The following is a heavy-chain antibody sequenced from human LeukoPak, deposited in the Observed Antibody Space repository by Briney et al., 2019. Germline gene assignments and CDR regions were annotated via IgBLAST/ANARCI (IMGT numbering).Heavy chain of an antibody. CDR2: ISSSSSTI. CDR1: RFTFSSYA. J-gene: IGHJ4*02. D-gene: IGHD3-3*01. CDR3: ARDRQGGDYDFWSGYYSFDY. V-gene: IGHV3-48*01. Sequence: PGGSLRLSCAASRFTFSSYAMTWVRQAPGKGLEWVSYISSSSSTIYYADSVKGRFTISRDNAKNSLYLQMNSLRAEDTAVYYCARDRQGGDYDFWSGYYSFDYWGQGTLVTVSS.